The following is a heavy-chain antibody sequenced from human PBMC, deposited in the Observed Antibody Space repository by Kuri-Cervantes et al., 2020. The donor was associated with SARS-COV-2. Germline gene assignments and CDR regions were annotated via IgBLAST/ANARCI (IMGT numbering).Heavy chain of an antibody. Sequence: ASVKVSCKASGYTFTSYGISWVRQAPGQGLEWMGWISAYNGNTNYAQKLQGRVTMTTDTSTSTAYMELRSLRSDDTAVYYCASTYCSSTSCYNYYYYYMDVWGKGTTVTVSS. CDR1: GYTFTSYG. D-gene: IGHD2-2*02. J-gene: IGHJ6*03. CDR3: ASTYCSSTSCYNYYYYYMDV. CDR2: ISAYNGNT. V-gene: IGHV1-18*01.